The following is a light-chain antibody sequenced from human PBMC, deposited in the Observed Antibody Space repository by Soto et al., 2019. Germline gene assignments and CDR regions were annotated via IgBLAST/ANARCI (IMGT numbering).Light chain of an antibody. V-gene: IGKV1-39*01. Sequence: DIQMTQSPSSLSASVGDRVTITCRASESIARHLNWYQQKPGKAPKLLIYAASSLHNGVPSRFRGSGSGTDFTLTISNLQPEDVATYYCQQSYSTLAITFGQGKRLEIK. J-gene: IGKJ5*01. CDR3: QQSYSTLAIT. CDR1: ESIARH. CDR2: AAS.